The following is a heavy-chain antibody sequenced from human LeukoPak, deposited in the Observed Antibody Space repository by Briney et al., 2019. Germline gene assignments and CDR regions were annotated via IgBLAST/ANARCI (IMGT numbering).Heavy chain of an antibody. V-gene: IGHV4-59*01. CDR3: AREHEFAAFDI. Sequence: PSETLSLTCTVSGGSISSYYWSWIWQPPGKGLEWIGYIYYSGSTNYNPSLKSRVTISVDTSKNQFSLKLSSVTAADTAVYYCAREHEFAAFDIWGQGTVVTVSS. J-gene: IGHJ3*02. CDR1: GGSISSYY. CDR2: IYYSGST.